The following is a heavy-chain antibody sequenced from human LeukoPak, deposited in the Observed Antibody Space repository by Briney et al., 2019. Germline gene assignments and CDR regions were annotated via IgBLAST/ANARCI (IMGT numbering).Heavy chain of an antibody. CDR1: GYTFTGYY. D-gene: IGHD3-9*01. J-gene: IGHJ4*02. V-gene: IGHV1-2*02. CDR2: INPNSGGT. CDR3: ARGILTGYPVDY. Sequence: ASVKVSCKASGYTFTGYYMHWVRQAPGQGLEWMGWINPNSGGTNYAQKFQGRVAMTRDTSISTAYMELSRLRSDDTAVYYCARGILTGYPVDYWGQGTLVTVSS.